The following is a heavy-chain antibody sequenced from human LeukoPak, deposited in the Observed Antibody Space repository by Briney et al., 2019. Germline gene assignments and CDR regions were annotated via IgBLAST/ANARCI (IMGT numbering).Heavy chain of an antibody. V-gene: IGHV3-30*18. Sequence: GGSLRLSCAASGFTFSSYGMHWVRQAPGKGLEWVAVISYDGSNKYYADSVKGRFTVSRDNSKNTLYLQMNSLRAEDTAVYYCAKAPPGYGDYPEHFQHWGQGTLVTVSS. D-gene: IGHD4-17*01. CDR2: ISYDGSNK. CDR3: AKAPPGYGDYPEHFQH. J-gene: IGHJ1*01. CDR1: GFTFSSYG.